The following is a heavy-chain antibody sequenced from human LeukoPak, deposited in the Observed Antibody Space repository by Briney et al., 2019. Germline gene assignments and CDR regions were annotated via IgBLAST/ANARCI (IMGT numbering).Heavy chain of an antibody. D-gene: IGHD3-10*01. CDR2: IYYSGST. Sequence: SETLSLTCTVSGGSISSSSYYWGWIRQPPGKGLEWIGSIYYSGSTYYNPSLKSRVTISVDRSENQFSLKLSSVTAADTAVYYCARGGYYGSGSYPFDYWGQGTLVTVSS. CDR3: ARGGYYGSGSYPFDY. CDR1: GGSISSSSYY. J-gene: IGHJ4*02. V-gene: IGHV4-39*07.